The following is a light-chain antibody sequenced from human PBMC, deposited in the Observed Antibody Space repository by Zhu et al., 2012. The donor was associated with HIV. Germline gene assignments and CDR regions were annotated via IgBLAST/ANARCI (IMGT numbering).Light chain of an antibody. CDR2: GAS. V-gene: IGKV3-20*01. Sequence: EIVLTQSPGTLSLSPGERASLSCRASQSVNSNFLAWYQQRPGQSPRLLIYGASTRATGIPDFTLTISRLEPEDFAVYYCQMYSSPFTFGPGTKLDFK. CDR3: QMYSSPFT. J-gene: IGKJ3*01. CDR1: QSVNSNF.